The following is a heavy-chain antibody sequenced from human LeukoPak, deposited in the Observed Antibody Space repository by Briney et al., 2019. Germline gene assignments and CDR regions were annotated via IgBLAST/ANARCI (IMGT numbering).Heavy chain of an antibody. Sequence: GGSLRLSCAASGFTFSSYSMNWVRQAPGKGLEWVSYISSSSSTIYYADSVKGRFTISRDNAKNSQYLQMNSLRDEDTAVYYCASGGANQLGYWGQGTLVTVSS. D-gene: IGHD1-1*01. CDR1: GFTFSSYS. CDR2: ISSSSSTI. CDR3: ASGGANQLGY. J-gene: IGHJ4*02. V-gene: IGHV3-48*02.